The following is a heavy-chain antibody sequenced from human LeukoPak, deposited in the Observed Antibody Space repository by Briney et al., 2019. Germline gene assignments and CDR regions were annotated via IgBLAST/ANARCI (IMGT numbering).Heavy chain of an antibody. J-gene: IGHJ3*02. Sequence: GGSLRLSCAASGFTFSTYVMHWVRQAPGKGLEWVADISYDGSNKYYTDSVKGRFTISRDNSKNTGYLQMNYLRAEDTAVYYCAKDHQNAFDIWGQGTMVTVSS. CDR2: ISYDGSNK. CDR1: GFTFSTYV. V-gene: IGHV3-30*04. CDR3: AKDHQNAFDI.